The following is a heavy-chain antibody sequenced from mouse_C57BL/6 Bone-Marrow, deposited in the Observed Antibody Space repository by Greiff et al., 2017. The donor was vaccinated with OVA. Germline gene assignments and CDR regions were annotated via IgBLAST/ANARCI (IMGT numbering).Heavy chain of an antibody. J-gene: IGHJ2*01. CDR2: ISGGGGNT. Sequence: EVQGVESGGGLVKPGGSLKLSCAASGFTFSSYTMSWVRQTPEKRLEWVATISGGGGNTYYTDSVKGRITISRDNAKNTLYLQMSSLRSKDTALYYCAIYYSNYRYYFDYWGQGTTLTVSS. D-gene: IGHD2-5*01. CDR1: GFTFSSYT. CDR3: AIYYSNYRYYFDY. V-gene: IGHV5-9*01.